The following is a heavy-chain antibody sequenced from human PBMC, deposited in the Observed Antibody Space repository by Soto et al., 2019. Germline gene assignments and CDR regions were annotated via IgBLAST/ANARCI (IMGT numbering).Heavy chain of an antibody. CDR1: GGSISSYY. D-gene: IGHD3-9*01. V-gene: IGHV4-4*07. Sequence: SETLSLTCTVSGGSISSYYWSLIRQPAGKGLEWIGRIYTSGSTNYNPSLKSRVTMSVDTSKNQFSLKLSSVTAADTAVYYCARCYYVILPGYYILHYSGQATLVTGSS. J-gene: IGHJ4*02. CDR2: IYTSGST. CDR3: ARCYYVILPGYYILHY.